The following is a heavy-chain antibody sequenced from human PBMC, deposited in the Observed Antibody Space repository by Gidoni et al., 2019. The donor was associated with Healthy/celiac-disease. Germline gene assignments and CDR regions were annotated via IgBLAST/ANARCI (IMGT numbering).Heavy chain of an antibody. CDR3: AKERWGSSSPFDY. Sequence: EVQLLESGGGLVQPGGSLGLSCAASVFTFSSYAMSWVRQAPGKGLEWVSAISGSGGSTYYADSVKGRFTISRDNSKNTLYLQMNSLRAEDTAVYYCAKERWGSSSPFDYWGQGTLVTVSS. V-gene: IGHV3-23*01. CDR1: VFTFSSYA. J-gene: IGHJ4*02. D-gene: IGHD6-13*01. CDR2: ISGSGGST.